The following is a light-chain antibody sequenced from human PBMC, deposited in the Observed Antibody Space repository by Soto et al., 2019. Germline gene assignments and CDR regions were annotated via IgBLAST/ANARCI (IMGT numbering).Light chain of an antibody. CDR3: QQRSNWPPFT. CDR1: QSVSSY. V-gene: IGKV3-11*01. J-gene: IGKJ3*01. Sequence: EIVLTQSPATLSLSPGERATLSCRASQSVSSYLAWYQHKPGQAPRLLIYDASNRATGIPARFSGSGSGTDVTLTISSLEPEDFAVYYCQQRSNWPPFTFGPGTKVDIK. CDR2: DAS.